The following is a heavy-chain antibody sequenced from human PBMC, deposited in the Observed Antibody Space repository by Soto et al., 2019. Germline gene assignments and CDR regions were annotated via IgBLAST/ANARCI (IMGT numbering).Heavy chain of an antibody. CDR1: GFTFSSYS. V-gene: IGHV3-21*01. D-gene: IGHD3-10*01. CDR2: ISSSSSYI. J-gene: IGHJ4*02. CDR3: ARVRVSGSRDFDY. Sequence: GGSLRLSCAASGFTFSSYSMNWVRQAPGKGLEWVSSISSSSSYIYYADSVKGRFTISRDNAKNSLYLQMNSLRAEDTAVYYCARVRVSGSRDFDYWGQGTLVTVSS.